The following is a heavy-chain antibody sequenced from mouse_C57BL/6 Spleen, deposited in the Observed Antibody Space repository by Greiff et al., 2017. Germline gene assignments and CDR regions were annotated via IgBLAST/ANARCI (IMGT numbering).Heavy chain of an antibody. V-gene: IGHV3-6*01. CDR2: ISYDGSN. CDR3: AGSYDGYYVGFAY. J-gene: IGHJ3*01. D-gene: IGHD2-3*01. CDR1: GYSITSGYY. Sequence: EVKLQESGPGLVKPSQSLSLTCSVTGYSITSGYYWNWIRQFPGNKLEWMGYISYDGSNNYNPSLKNRISITRDTSKNQFFLKLNSVTTEDTATYYCAGSYDGYYVGFAYWGQGTLVTVSA.